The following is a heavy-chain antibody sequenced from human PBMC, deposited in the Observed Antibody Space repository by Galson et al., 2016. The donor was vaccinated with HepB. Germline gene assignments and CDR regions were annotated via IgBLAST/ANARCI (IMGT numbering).Heavy chain of an antibody. J-gene: IGHJ4*02. CDR3: ASAPAATESDY. CDR1: GFTFSRSW. D-gene: IGHD6-25*01. Sequence: SLRLSCAASGFTFSRSWMSWVRQAPGKGLEWVANIKQDGSDKYYVDSVKGRFTISRDNAKNLVYLQMNSLRAEDTAMYYCASAPAATESDYWGQGTLVTVSP. CDR2: IKQDGSDK. V-gene: IGHV3-7*01.